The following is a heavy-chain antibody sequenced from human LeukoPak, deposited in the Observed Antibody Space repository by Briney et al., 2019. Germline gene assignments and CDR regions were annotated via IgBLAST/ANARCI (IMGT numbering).Heavy chain of an antibody. Sequence: GGSLRLSCVAYGFTFSTYSFNWVRQAPGKGLEWISYISFIGRWDFVTYYADSVKGRFTISRDDASNSMFLHMDSLKPEDAAVYYCSRDRKPWQRLPTTGFDPWGPGTLVAVSS. D-gene: IGHD6-25*01. CDR1: GFTFSTYS. CDR3: SRDRKPWQRLPTTGFDP. V-gene: IGHV3-48*01. CDR2: ISFIGRWDFVT. J-gene: IGHJ5*02.